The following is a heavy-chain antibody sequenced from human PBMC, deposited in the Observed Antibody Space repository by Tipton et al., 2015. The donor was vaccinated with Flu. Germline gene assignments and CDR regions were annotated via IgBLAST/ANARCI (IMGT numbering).Heavy chain of an antibody. CDR3: ATTTYYYGSGSHDY. CDR2: VYHGGTT. J-gene: IGHJ4*02. Sequence: LRLSCAVPGYSISSGYYWGWIRQPPGKGLEWIGCVYHGGTTYYNPSLKSRVAISLDTFQNQFSLKLTSVTAADTAVYYCATTTYYYGSGSHDYWGQGTLVTVSS. CDR1: GYSISSGYY. V-gene: IGHV4-38-2*01. D-gene: IGHD3-10*01.